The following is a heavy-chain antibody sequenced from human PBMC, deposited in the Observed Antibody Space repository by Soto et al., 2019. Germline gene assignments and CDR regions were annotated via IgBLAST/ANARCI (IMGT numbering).Heavy chain of an antibody. CDR2: IIPILGIA. V-gene: IGHV1-69*02. J-gene: IGHJ4*02. CDR3: GRFIAVACTGRNYFDY. D-gene: IGHD6-19*01. CDR1: AGTFSSYA. Sequence: QVQLVQSGAEVKKPGSSVKVSCQASAGTFSSYAISWVRQAPGQGLEWMGRIIPILGIANYAQKFQGRVTITADKSTSKAYMELGSMRSEDTAVYYCGRFIAVACTGRNYFDYWGQGTLVTVSS.